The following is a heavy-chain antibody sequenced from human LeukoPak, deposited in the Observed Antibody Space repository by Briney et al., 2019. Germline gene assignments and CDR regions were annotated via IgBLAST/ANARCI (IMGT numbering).Heavy chain of an antibody. CDR3: ARTYSSSWYGYYFDY. D-gene: IGHD6-13*01. CDR2: IKQDGSEK. J-gene: IGHJ4*02. CDR1: GFTFSSYW. V-gene: IGHV3-7*01. Sequence: GGSLRLSCAASGFTFSSYWMSWVRQAPGKGLEWVANIKQDGSEKYYVDSVKGRFTISRDNAKNSLYLQINSLRAEDTAVYYCARTYSSSWYGYYFDYWGQGTLVTVSS.